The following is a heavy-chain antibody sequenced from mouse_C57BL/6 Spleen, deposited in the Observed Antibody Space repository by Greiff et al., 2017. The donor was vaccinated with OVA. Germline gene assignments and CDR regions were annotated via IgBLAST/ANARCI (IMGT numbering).Heavy chain of an antibody. Sequence: EVQVVESGPGLVKPSQSLSLTCSVTGYSITSGYYWNWIRQFPGNKLEWMGYISYDGSNNYNPSLKNRISITRDTSKNQFFLKLNSVTTEDTATYYCARESYYRYFDYWGQGTTLTVSS. D-gene: IGHD2-12*01. J-gene: IGHJ2*01. V-gene: IGHV3-6*01. CDR1: GYSITSGYY. CDR3: ARESYYRYFDY. CDR2: ISYDGSN.